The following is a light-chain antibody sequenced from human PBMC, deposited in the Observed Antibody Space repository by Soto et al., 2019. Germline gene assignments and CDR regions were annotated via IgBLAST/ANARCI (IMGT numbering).Light chain of an antibody. J-gene: IGKJ3*01. V-gene: IGKV1-5*01. CDR3: QQYNSYPFT. CDR2: DAS. CDR1: QSISSW. Sequence: DIQMTQSPSTLSASVGDRVTITCRASQSISSWLAWYQQKPGKAPKLLIYDASSLESGVPSRFSGSGSGTEFPLTISSLQPDDFATYYCQQYNSYPFTFGHGTKVDIK.